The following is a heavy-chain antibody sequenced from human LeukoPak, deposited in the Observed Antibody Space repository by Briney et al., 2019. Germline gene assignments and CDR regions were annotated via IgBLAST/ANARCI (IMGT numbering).Heavy chain of an antibody. CDR3: ARGWRIQLWLKFSWFDP. Sequence: NPSETLSLTCAVYGGSFSGYYWSWIRQPPGKGLEWIGEINHSGSTNYNPSLKSRVTISVDTSKNQFSLKLSSVTAADTAVYYCARGWRIQLWLKFSWFDPWGQRTLVTVSP. CDR2: INHSGST. J-gene: IGHJ5*02. CDR1: GGSFSGYY. D-gene: IGHD5-18*01. V-gene: IGHV4-34*01.